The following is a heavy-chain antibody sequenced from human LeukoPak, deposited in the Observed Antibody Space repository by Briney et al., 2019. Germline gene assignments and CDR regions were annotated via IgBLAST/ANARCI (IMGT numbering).Heavy chain of an antibody. CDR3: ASDDRKYYYDSSGYYYFDY. D-gene: IGHD3-22*01. CDR2: ISAYNGNT. CDR1: GYTFTSYG. V-gene: IGHV1-18*01. Sequence: ASVKVSCKASGYTFTSYGISWVRQAPGQGLEWMGWISAYNGNTNYAQKLQGRVTMTTDTSTSTAYMELRSLRSDDTAVYYCASDDRKYYYDSSGYYYFDYWGQGTLVTVSS. J-gene: IGHJ4*02.